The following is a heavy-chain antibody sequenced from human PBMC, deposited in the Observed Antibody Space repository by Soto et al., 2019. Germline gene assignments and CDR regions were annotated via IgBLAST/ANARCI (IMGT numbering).Heavy chain of an antibody. CDR2: IYYSGST. V-gene: IGHV4-39*01. J-gene: IGHJ5*02. CDR1: GGSISSSSYY. Sequence: SETLSLTCTVSGGSISSSSYYWGWIRQPPGKGLEWIGSIYYSGSTYYNPSLKSRVTISVDTSKNQFSLKLSSVTAADTAVYYCARPRGVGDTAMTRNDRVYNWFDPWGQGTLVTVSS. CDR3: ARPRGVGDTAMTRNDRVYNWFDP. D-gene: IGHD5-18*01.